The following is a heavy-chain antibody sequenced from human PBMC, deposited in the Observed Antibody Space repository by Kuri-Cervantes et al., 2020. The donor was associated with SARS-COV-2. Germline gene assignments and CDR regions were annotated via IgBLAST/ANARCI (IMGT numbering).Heavy chain of an antibody. CDR1: GFTFSSYA. CDR3: AKDHRDGYNAEYFQH. Sequence: GESLKISCAASGFTFSSYAMHWVRQAPGKGLEWVAVIWYDGSNKYYADSVKGRFTISRDNSKNTLYLQMNSLRAEDTAVYYCAKDHRDGYNAEYFQHWGQGTLVTVSS. CDR2: IWYDGSNK. D-gene: IGHD5-24*01. J-gene: IGHJ1*01. V-gene: IGHV3-30*02.